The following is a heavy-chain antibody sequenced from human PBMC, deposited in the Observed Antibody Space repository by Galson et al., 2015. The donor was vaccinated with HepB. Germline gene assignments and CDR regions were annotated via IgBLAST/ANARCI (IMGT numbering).Heavy chain of an antibody. CDR3: ARDSRIAAAEACDI. CDR1: GYTFTSYG. Sequence: SVKVSCKASGYTFTSYGISWVRQAPGQGLEWMGWISAYNGNTNYAQKLQGRVTMTTDTSTSTAYMELRSLRSDDTAVYYCARDSRIAAAEACDIWGQGTMVTVSS. D-gene: IGHD6-13*01. CDR2: ISAYNGNT. V-gene: IGHV1-18*01. J-gene: IGHJ3*02.